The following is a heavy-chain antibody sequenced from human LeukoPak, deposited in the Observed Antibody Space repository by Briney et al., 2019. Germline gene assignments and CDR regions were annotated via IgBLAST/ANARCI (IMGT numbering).Heavy chain of an antibody. V-gene: IGHV4-59*12. CDR2: IYYSGST. CDR3: ARDDPRVAGTFDY. D-gene: IGHD6-19*01. CDR1: GGSISSYY. Sequence: SETLSLTCTVSGGSISSYYWSWIRQPPGKGLEWIGYIYYSGSTNYNPSLKSRVTISVDTSKNQFSLKLSSVTVADTAVYYCARDDPRVAGTFDYWGQGTLVTVSS. J-gene: IGHJ4*02.